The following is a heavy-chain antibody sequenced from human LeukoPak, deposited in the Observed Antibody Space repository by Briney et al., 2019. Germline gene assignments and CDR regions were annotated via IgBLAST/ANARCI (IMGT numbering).Heavy chain of an antibody. CDR2: ITSSTKTL. CDR3: ARDLRLGYYDSSFTDY. V-gene: IGHV3-48*01. J-gene: IGHJ4*02. CDR1: GFTFSTSG. D-gene: IGHD3-22*01. Sequence: GGSLRLSCAASGFTFSTSGLGWVRQAPGKGLEWLSYITSSTKTLYMDSVQGRFTISRDNAKNTLYLQMNSLRAEDTAVYYCARDLRLGYYDSSFTDYWGQGTLVTVSS.